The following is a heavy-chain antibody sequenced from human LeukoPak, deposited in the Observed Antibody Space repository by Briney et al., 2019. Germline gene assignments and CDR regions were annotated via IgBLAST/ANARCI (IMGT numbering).Heavy chain of an antibody. CDR1: GFTFSNYA. J-gene: IGHJ4*02. CDR2: ITGSGGNT. Sequence: GASLRLSCAASGFTFSNYAMGWVRQAPGKGLEWVSAITGSGGNTYYADSVKGRFTIFRDNSKNTVFLQMNSLRAEDTAVYYCAKWGDYDVLTGYYVSDYWGQGTLVTVSS. D-gene: IGHD3-9*01. CDR3: AKWGDYDVLTGYYVSDY. V-gene: IGHV3-23*01.